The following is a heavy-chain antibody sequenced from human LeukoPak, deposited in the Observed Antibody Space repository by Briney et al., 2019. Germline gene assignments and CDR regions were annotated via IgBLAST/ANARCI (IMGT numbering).Heavy chain of an antibody. CDR2: IYYSGST. J-gene: IGHJ5*02. CDR3: ARAWTGGLDP. V-gene: IGHV4-39*07. Sequence: SETLSLTCTVSGGSISSSSYYWGWIRQPPGKGLEWIGSIYYSGSTYYNPSLKSRVTISVDTSKNQFSLKLSSVTAADTAVYYCARAWTGGLDPWGQGTLVTVSS. D-gene: IGHD1-1*01. CDR1: GGSISSSSYY.